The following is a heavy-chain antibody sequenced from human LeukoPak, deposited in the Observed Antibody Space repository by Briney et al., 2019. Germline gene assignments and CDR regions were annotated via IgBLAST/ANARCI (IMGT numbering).Heavy chain of an antibody. V-gene: IGHV3-7*01. D-gene: IGHD5-24*01. Sequence: GGSLRLSCAVSGLRFGSFWMSWVRQAQGKGLEWVANINQDGSEKYFVDSVRGRFTISRDNSKNSLHLQMNTLRAEDTAVYYCARERDGRFFDYWGQGTLVTVSS. J-gene: IGHJ4*02. CDR3: ARERDGRFFDY. CDR1: GLRFGSFW. CDR2: INQDGSEK.